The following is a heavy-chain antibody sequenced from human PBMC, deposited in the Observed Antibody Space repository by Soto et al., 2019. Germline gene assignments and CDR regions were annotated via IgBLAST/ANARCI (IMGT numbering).Heavy chain of an antibody. CDR1: RFPLSVYC. CDR3: TGGPRPTATGTGAC. J-gene: IGHJ4*02. CDR2: VNCDGIST. D-gene: IGHD1-1*01. V-gene: IGHV3-74*01. Sequence: GGALGIASSASRFPLSVYCTHSVRQVAVKGPEWVSRVNCDGISTNCAGSVKGRFTISRDNAKNTLYLQMNALRVEDPGVYYCTGGPRPTATGTGACWGQGTLVSASS.